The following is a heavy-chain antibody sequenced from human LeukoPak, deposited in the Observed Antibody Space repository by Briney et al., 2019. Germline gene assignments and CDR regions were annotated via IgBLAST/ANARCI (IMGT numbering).Heavy chain of an antibody. D-gene: IGHD3-9*01. J-gene: IGHJ4*02. Sequence: PGGSLRLSCAASGFTFSSYAMHWVRQAPGKGLEYVSAISSNGGSTYYANSVKGRFIISRDNPKNTLYLQMGSLRAEDMAVYYCARGPDYDILADYFDYWGQGTLVTVSS. CDR1: GFTFSSYA. CDR3: ARGPDYDILADYFDY. CDR2: ISSNGGST. V-gene: IGHV3-64*01.